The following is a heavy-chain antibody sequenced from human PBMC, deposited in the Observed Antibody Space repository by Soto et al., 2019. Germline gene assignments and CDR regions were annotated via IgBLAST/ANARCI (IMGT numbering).Heavy chain of an antibody. J-gene: IGHJ4*02. CDR2: ISSSSSTI. D-gene: IGHD3-16*01. V-gene: IGHV3-48*02. Sequence: HPGGSLRLSCAASGFTFSSFSMNWVRQAPGKGLEWVSYISSSSSTIYYADSVKGRFTISRDNAKNSLSLQMNSLRDEDTAVYYCARTRGADFDYWGQGTLVTVSS. CDR3: ARTRGADFDY. CDR1: GFTFSSFS.